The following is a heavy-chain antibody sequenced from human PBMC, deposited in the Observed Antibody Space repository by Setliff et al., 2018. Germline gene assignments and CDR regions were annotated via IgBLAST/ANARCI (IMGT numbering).Heavy chain of an antibody. CDR1: GGSFSAYY. Sequence: SETLSLTCAVYGGSFSAYYWSWIRQPPGKGLEWIGIIYYSGSTYYNPSPKSRVTISVDTSKNQFSLKLSSVTAADTAVYYCARQQQLVIGSTAYYYYGMDVWGQGTTVTVSS. D-gene: IGHD6-13*01. CDR2: IYYSGST. CDR3: ARQQQLVIGSTAYYYYGMDV. V-gene: IGHV4-34*01. J-gene: IGHJ6*02.